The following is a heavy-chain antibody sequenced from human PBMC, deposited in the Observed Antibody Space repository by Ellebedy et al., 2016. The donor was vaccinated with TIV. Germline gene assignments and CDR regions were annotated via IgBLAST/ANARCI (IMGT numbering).Heavy chain of an antibody. J-gene: IGHJ4*02. V-gene: IGHV4-59*01. CDR3: ARVYNSGLYVGW. CDR1: GGSISSYY. Sequence: MPGGSLRLSCTVSGGSISSYYWSWIRQPPGTGLEWIGYIYYSGSSNYNPSLKSRVTISVDTSKNQFSLKLSSVTAADTAVYYCARVYNSGLYVGWWGQGTLVTVSS. CDR2: IYYSGSS. D-gene: IGHD6-19*01.